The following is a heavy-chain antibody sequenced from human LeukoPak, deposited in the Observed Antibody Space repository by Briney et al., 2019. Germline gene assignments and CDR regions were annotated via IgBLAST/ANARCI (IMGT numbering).Heavy chain of an antibody. CDR2: IRSRAYGGTA. Sequence: PGGSLRLSCTTSGFNFGDYTMGWVRQAPGKGLDWVTFIRSRAYGGTAEYAASAKGRFTISRDDSKSIAYLQMSSLKAEDTAVYYCSRGYRSGTQNPFFDYWGQGILVTVSS. CDR1: GFNFGDYT. V-gene: IGHV3-49*04. J-gene: IGHJ4*02. D-gene: IGHD1-7*01. CDR3: SRGYRSGTQNPFFDY.